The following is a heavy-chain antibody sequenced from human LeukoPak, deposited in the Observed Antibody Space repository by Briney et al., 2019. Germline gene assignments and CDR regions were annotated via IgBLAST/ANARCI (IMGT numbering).Heavy chain of an antibody. D-gene: IGHD6-13*01. CDR2: MYPGHSDT. V-gene: IGHV5-51*01. Sequence: GESLKISCKGSGYSFTTYWIGWVRQMPGKGLEWMGIMYPGHSDTRYNPSFQGQVTISADRSITTAYLQWSSLKASDTAMYYCARRAAGNYLFDYWGQGTLVTVSS. J-gene: IGHJ4*02. CDR3: ARRAAGNYLFDY. CDR1: GYSFTTYW.